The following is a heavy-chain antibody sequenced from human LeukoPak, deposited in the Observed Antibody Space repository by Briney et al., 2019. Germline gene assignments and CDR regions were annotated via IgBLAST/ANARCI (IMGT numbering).Heavy chain of an antibody. J-gene: IGHJ4*02. D-gene: IGHD6-13*01. CDR1: GFTFSSYS. V-gene: IGHV3-21*01. Sequence: EGSLRLSCAASGFTFSSYSMNWVRQAPGKGLEWVSSISSSSSYIYYADSVKGRFTISRDNAKNSLYLQMNSLRAEDTAVYYCARVETAAAGDYWGQGTLVTVSS. CDR2: ISSSSSYI. CDR3: ARVETAAAGDY.